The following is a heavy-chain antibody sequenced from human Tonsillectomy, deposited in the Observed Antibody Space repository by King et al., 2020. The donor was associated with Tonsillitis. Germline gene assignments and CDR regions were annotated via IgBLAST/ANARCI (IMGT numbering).Heavy chain of an antibody. J-gene: IGHJ4*02. CDR3: ARPYSYYDSSGFYSGY. CDR1: GFTFSSYS. Sequence: QLVQSGGGLVKPGGSLRLSCAASGFTFSSYSMNWVRQAPGKGLEWVSSISSSSSYIYYADSVKGRFTISRDNAKNSLYLQMNSLRAEDTAVYYCARPYSYYDSSGFYSGYWGQGTLVTVSS. V-gene: IGHV3-21*01. CDR2: ISSSSSYI. D-gene: IGHD3-22*01.